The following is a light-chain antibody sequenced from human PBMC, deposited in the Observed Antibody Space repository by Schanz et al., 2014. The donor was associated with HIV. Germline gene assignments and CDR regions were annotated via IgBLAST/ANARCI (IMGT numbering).Light chain of an antibody. V-gene: IGLV1-44*01. CDR1: SSNIGSNS. CDR3: SSYGGSNNFYVV. Sequence: QSVLTQPPSASGTPGQRVTISCSGSSSNIGSNSVHWYQHLPGTAPKLLIYRNNQRPSGVPDRFSGSKSGTSASLAITGLQAEDEADYYCSSYGGSNNFYVVFGGGTKLTVL. J-gene: IGLJ2*01. CDR2: RNN.